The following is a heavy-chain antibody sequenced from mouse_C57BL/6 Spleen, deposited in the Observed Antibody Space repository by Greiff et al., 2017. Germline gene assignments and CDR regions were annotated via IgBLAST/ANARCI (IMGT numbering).Heavy chain of an antibody. Sequence: VQLQQPGAELVRPGSSVKLSCKASGYTFTSYWMDWVKQRPGQGLEWIGNIYPSDSETHYNQKFKDKATLTVDKSSSTAYMQLSSLTSEDSAVYYCARGGDSSGYYWGQGTTLTVSS. J-gene: IGHJ2*01. CDR1: GYTFTSYW. D-gene: IGHD3-2*02. V-gene: IGHV1-61*01. CDR2: IYPSDSET. CDR3: ARGGDSSGYY.